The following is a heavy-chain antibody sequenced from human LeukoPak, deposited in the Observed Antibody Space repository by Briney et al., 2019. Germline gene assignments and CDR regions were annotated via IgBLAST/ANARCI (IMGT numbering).Heavy chain of an antibody. CDR1: DGSFSNYY. CDR3: AGYNQWFLNDR. V-gene: IGHV4-34*01. D-gene: IGHD5-24*01. J-gene: IGHJ5*02. CDR2: IYPGETA. Sequence: PSETLSLTCAVSDGSFSNYYWSWFRQSPGEGLEWIAEIYPGETAKYNPSLWSRVTISADTSKSQFSLRLSSVTAADTAVYYCAGYNQWFLNDRWGQGTLVTVSS.